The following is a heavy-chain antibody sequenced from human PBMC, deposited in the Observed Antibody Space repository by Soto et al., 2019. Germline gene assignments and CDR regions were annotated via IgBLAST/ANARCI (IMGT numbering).Heavy chain of an antibody. CDR1: DGSISPYY. CDR2: IYYGGTT. J-gene: IGHJ4*02. V-gene: IGHV4-59*08. D-gene: IGHD3-22*01. CDR3: ARLGRYYQAFDS. Sequence: QVQLQESGPGLVKSSETLSLTCTVSDGSISPYYWGWIRQPPGKGLEWIGYIYYGGTTMYSPSLKTRFTISLNTSENQFSLKLSSVTAADTAVYYCARLGRYYQAFDSWGQGTLVTVSA.